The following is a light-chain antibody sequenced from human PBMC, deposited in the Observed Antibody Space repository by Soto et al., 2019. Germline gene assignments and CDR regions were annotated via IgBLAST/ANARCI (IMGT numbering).Light chain of an antibody. J-gene: IGKJ5*01. Sequence: DIVLTQSPGTLSLSPGERATLSCRASQSVSSNHLAWYQQKPGQAPRLLIYGGSSRATGIPVRFSGSGSGADFSLTISRLEPEDFAVYYCHQYGISPPVTFGQGTRLEI. CDR1: QSVSSNH. CDR2: GGS. CDR3: HQYGISPPVT. V-gene: IGKV3-20*01.